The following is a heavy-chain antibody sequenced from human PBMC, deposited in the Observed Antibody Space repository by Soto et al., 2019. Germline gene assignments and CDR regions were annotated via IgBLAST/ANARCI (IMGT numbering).Heavy chain of an antibody. CDR3: ARAPAYGYGSGSKRYYYYYGMDV. Sequence: QVQLVQSGAEVKKPGASVKVSCKASGYTFTGYYMHWVRQAPGQGLEWMGWINPNSGGTNYAQKFQGWVTMTRDTSISTAYMELSRLRSDDTAVYYCARAPAYGYGSGSKRYYYYYGMDVWGQGTTVTVSS. J-gene: IGHJ6*02. D-gene: IGHD3-10*01. V-gene: IGHV1-2*04. CDR2: INPNSGGT. CDR1: GYTFTGYY.